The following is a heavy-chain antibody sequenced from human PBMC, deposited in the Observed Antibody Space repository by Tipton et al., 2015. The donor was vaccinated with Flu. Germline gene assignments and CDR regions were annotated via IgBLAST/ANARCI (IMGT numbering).Heavy chain of an antibody. CDR2: IGTAGDT. V-gene: IGHV3-13*01. Sequence: SLRLSCAASGFTFSSHDFHWVRQGTGKRLEWVSAIGTAGDTYYPGSVRGRFTISRENAKNSLYLQMNSLRAGDTAVYYCARRDYSNYVSDPKNWFDPWGQGTLGTVSS. CDR3: ARRDYSNYVSDPKNWFDP. CDR1: GFTFSSHD. D-gene: IGHD4-11*01. J-gene: IGHJ5*02.